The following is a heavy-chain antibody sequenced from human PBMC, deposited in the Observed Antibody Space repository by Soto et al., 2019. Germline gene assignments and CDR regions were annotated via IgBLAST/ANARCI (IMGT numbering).Heavy chain of an antibody. CDR1: GFPLATYW. CDR2: IKPDGSEK. CDR3: ARVAYRWNGKDY. D-gene: IGHD1-1*01. J-gene: IGHJ4*02. Sequence: EVQLVESGGGLVQRGGSLRLSCAASGFPLATYWMTWVRQAPGKGLEWVANIKPDGSEKTYLDSVKGRFTISRDDAENSLLLQMNSLRAEDTGVYYYARVAYRWNGKDYWGRGTLVTVSS. V-gene: IGHV3-7*04.